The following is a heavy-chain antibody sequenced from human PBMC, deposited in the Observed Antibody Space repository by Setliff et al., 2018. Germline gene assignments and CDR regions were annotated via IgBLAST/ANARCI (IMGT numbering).Heavy chain of an antibody. CDR1: NFPFSAAW. J-gene: IGHJ4*02. Sequence: GGSLRLSCTTSNFPFSAAWMSWVRRGPGKGLEWVGRIKSKTDGGTTDYAAPVKGRFTISRDNAQNTLYLQMNSLRAEDTAMYYCARDSWGPGTLVTVSS. CDR2: IKSKTDGGTT. CDR3: ARDS. V-gene: IGHV3-15*05.